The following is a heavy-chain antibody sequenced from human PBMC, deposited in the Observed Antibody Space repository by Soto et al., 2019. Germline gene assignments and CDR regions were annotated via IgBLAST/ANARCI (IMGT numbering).Heavy chain of an antibody. CDR3: ARGGSLVVVTAPFDY. J-gene: IGHJ4*02. D-gene: IGHD2-21*02. Sequence: QVRLVQSGPEVKKPGASVKVSCTASGYTFTDYYMNWVRQAPGQGLEWMGVINPSGGYTTYGQRFLGRLSMTRDTSTNTVYMELSGLRFEDTAVYYGARGGSLVVVTAPFDYWGQGSLVIVSS. V-gene: IGHV1-46*01. CDR2: INPSGGYT. CDR1: GYTFTDYY.